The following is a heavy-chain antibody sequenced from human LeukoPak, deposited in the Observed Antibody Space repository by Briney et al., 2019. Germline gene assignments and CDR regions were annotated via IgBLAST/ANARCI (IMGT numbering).Heavy chain of an antibody. J-gene: IGHJ4*02. CDR2: IYTSGST. V-gene: IGHV4-4*07. CDR3: ARTSNYWSPYFDY. Sequence: PSETLSLTCTVSGGSISSYYWSWIRQPAGKGLEWIGRIYTSGSTNYNPFLKSRVTISIDTSKNKFSLKLTSVTAADTAVYYCARTSNYWSPYFDYWGQGALVTVSS. D-gene: IGHD1-1*01. CDR1: GGSISSYY.